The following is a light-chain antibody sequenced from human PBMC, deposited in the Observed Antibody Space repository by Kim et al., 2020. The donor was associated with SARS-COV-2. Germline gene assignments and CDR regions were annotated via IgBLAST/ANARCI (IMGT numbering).Light chain of an antibody. V-gene: IGLV2-11*01. J-gene: IGLJ1*01. CDR3: CSYAGSYTYV. Sequence: GQSVTICCTGSSSVVGGYNYVSWYQQPPGKAPKLIIYDVSKPPSGVPHRFSGSKSGTTAPLTISRLQAEDEADYYCCSYAGSYTYVFGTGTKVTVL. CDR1: SSVVGGYNY. CDR2: DVS.